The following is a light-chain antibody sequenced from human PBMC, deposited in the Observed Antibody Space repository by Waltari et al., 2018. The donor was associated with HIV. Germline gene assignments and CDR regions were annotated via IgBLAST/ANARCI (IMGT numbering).Light chain of an antibody. J-gene: IGKJ2*01. CDR2: GTS. CDR1: QPISNS. V-gene: IGKV1-NL1*01. Sequence: DVHMTQSPSSLSASVGDRFTITCRASQPISNSLAWYQQKPGKAPTPLVYGTSRLESGVPSRFSGSGSGTDYTLTISSLQPEDFASYYCQQYYSIPNTFGQGTKLEIK. CDR3: QQYYSIPNT.